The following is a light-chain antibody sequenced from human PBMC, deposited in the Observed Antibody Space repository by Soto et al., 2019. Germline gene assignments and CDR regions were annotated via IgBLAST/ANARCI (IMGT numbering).Light chain of an antibody. J-gene: IGKJ4*01. CDR2: LAS. CDR1: QSLLHSNGATY. V-gene: IGKV2-28*01. CDR3: MQSLQSPPT. Sequence: EILITQSPLSLPVTPGEPASISCRSSQSLLHSNGATYLAFYLQKPGQSPQLLIYLASKRASGVPDRFSGSGSGTDYTLKISSLEAEDAGIYYCMQSLQSPPTFGGGTKVDIK.